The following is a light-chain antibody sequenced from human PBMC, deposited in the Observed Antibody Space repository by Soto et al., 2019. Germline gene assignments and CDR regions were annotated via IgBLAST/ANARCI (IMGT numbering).Light chain of an antibody. V-gene: IGLV2-14*01. CDR2: DVS. CDR1: SSDVGGYNY. Sequence: QSALTQPASVSGSPGQSITISCTGTSSDVGGYNYVSWYQQHPGKAPKLMIYDVSNRPSGVSNRFSGSKSGNTASLTISGLPAEDEADYYCSSYTSSSNYVFGTGIKLTVL. J-gene: IGLJ1*01. CDR3: SSYTSSSNYV.